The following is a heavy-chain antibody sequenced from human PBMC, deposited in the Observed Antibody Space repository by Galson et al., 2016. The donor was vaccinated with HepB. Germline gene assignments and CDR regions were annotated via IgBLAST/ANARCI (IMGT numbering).Heavy chain of an antibody. CDR3: EGYSDPFDI. J-gene: IGHJ3*02. V-gene: IGHV3-53*01. Sequence: SLRLSCAASGFSVSGKYMSWARQAPGKGLEWVSAILSGDATYYRDSVKGRFTISRDTSKNTLYLQTNNMRAEDTAIYYCEGYSDPFDIWGQGTMVTVSS. D-gene: IGHD3-22*01. CDR1: GFSVSGKY. CDR2: ILSGDAT.